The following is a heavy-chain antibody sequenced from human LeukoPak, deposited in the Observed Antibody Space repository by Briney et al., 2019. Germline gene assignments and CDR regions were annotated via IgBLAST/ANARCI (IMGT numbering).Heavy chain of an antibody. J-gene: IGHJ4*02. Sequence: GGSLRLSCAASGFTFSSYAMSWVRQAPGKGLEWVSAISGSGGSTYYADSVKGRFTISRDNSKNTLYLQMNRLRAEDTAVYYCAKERYYYGSGSLSYYFDYWGQGTLVTVSS. V-gene: IGHV3-23*01. D-gene: IGHD3-10*01. CDR2: ISGSGGST. CDR1: GFTFSSYA. CDR3: AKERYYYGSGSLSYYFDY.